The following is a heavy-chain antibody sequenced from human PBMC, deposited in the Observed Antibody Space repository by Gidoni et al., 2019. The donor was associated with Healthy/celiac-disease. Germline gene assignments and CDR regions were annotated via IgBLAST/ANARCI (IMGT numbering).Heavy chain of an antibody. CDR3: ARDKAYCSSTSCYYYYYGMDV. CDR2: LSSSGSTI. D-gene: IGHD2-2*01. J-gene: IGHJ6*02. V-gene: IGHV3-11*01. Sequence: QVQLVESGGGLVKPGGSLRRSCAASGFTFSDYYMSWIRQAPGKGLACVSYLSSSGSTIYYADSVKGRFTISRDNAKNSLYLQMNSLRAEYTAVYYCARDKAYCSSTSCYYYYYGMDVWGQGTTVTVSS. CDR1: GFTFSDYY.